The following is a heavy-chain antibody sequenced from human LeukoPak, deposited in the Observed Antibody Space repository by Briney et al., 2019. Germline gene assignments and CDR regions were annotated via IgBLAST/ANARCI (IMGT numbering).Heavy chain of an antibody. V-gene: IGHV6-1*01. J-gene: IGHJ4*02. CDR2: TYYRSKWYN. CDR1: GDSVSSNTAS. D-gene: IGHD2-2*01. Sequence: SQTLSLTCAISGDSVSSNTASWNWIRQSPSRGLEWLGRTYYRSKWYNDYAVSVKSRITINPDTSKNQFSLQLNSVTPEDTAVYYCAREYCSSTSCPLDYWGQGTLVTVSS. CDR3: AREYCSSTSCPLDY.